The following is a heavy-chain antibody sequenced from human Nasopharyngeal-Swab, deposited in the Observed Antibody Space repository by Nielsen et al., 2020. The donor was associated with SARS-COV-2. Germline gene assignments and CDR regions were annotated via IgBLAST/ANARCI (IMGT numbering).Heavy chain of an antibody. D-gene: IGHD3-3*01. J-gene: IGHJ4*02. CDR3: ARGHTPGRTYYDFWSGLDY. V-gene: IGHV4-31*03. CDR1: GGSISSGGYY. CDR2: IYYSGST. Sequence: SETLSLTCTVSGGSISSGGYYWSWILQHPGKGLEWIEYIYYSGSTYYNPSLKSRVTISLDTSKNQFSLKLSSVTAADTAVYYCARGHTPGRTYYDFWSGLDYWGKGTLVTVSS.